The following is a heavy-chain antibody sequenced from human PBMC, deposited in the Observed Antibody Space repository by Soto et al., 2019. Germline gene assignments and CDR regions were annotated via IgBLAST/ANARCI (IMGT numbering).Heavy chain of an antibody. CDR1: GFSLSISGEG. Sequence: QITLKESGPALVKPTQTLTLTCTFSGFSLSISGEGVGWIRQPPGKALEWLALIYWSEEKHYRPSLKNRLTITKDTSKNQVVLTMTNMEPVDTATYYCARLVYRAGARIFDSWGQGSLVSVSS. J-gene: IGHJ4*02. D-gene: IGHD6-6*01. V-gene: IGHV2-5*01. CDR3: ARLVYRAGARIFDS. CDR2: IYWSEEK.